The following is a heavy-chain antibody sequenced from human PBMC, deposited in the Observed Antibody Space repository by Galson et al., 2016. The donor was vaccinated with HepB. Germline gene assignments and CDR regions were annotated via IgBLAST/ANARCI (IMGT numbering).Heavy chain of an antibody. D-gene: IGHD3-10*01. CDR1: GGTFSNYA. CDR2: IIPIFATA. Sequence: SVKVSCKASGGTFSNYAISWVRQAPGQGLEWLGGIIPIFATANYAQKFQGRVTISADESTSTAYMDLSSLRSEDRAMYYCARAGGSSVYYAMDVWGQGTTVTVSS. CDR3: ARAGGSSVYYAMDV. V-gene: IGHV1-69*13. J-gene: IGHJ6*01.